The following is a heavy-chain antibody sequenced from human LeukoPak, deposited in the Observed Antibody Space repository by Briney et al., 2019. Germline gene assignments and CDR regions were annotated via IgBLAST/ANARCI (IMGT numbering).Heavy chain of an antibody. CDR1: GGPMSPYH. D-gene: IGHD6-19*01. CDR3: ARAVSGRFDY. CDR2: IYYSGST. V-gene: IGHV4-59*08. J-gene: IGHJ4*02. Sequence: PSETVSLTCTVSGGPMSPYHWGWILQPPGKGLEWTGYIYYSGSTNYNPSLKSRVTISVDTSKNQFSLKLSSETAADTAIYYCARAVSGRFDYWGQGTLGTVSS.